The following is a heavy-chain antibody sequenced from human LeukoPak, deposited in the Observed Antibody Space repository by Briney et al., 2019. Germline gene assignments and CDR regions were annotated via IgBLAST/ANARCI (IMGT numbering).Heavy chain of an antibody. CDR3: ARDHSVGGGDIDY. V-gene: IGHV1-18*01. CDR2: ISAYKGNT. J-gene: IGHJ4*02. CDR1: VYTFTRCG. Sequence: ASVNVSCMPSVYTFTRCGISWVRPAPGQGLEWMGWISAYKGNTHYAQKLQGRVTMTTDTSTSTAYMELRSLRSDDTAVYDCARDHSVGGGDIDYWGQGTLVTVSS. D-gene: IGHD3-16*01.